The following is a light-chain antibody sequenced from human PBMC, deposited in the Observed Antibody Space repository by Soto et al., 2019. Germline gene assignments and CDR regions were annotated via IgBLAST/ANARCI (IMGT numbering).Light chain of an antibody. CDR2: EVS. Sequence: QSVLAQAASVSGSPGQSITISWTGTSSDVGGYNYVSWYQQHPGKAPKLMIYEVSNRPSGVSNRFSGSKSGNTASLTISGLQAEDEADYYCSSYTSSSTRVFGTGTKVTVL. CDR3: SSYTSSSTRV. V-gene: IGLV2-14*01. CDR1: SSDVGGYNY. J-gene: IGLJ1*01.